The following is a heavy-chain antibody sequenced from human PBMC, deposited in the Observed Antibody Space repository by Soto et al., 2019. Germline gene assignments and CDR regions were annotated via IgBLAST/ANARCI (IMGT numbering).Heavy chain of an antibody. J-gene: IGHJ4*02. V-gene: IGHV1-18*01. D-gene: IGHD6-13*01. CDR3: ARDRVEAALGTFDQ. Sequence: ASVKVSCKTSGYTFSTYPISWVRQAPGQGLEWVGWISTYNGKTNYGQKFQGRVTITTDTSASTAYMNLRNLRSDDTAVYYCARDRVEAALGTFDQWGQGTLVTVSS. CDR2: ISTYNGKT. CDR1: GYTFSTYP.